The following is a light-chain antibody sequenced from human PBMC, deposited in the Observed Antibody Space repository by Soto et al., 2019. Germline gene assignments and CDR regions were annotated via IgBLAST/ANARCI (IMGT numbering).Light chain of an antibody. J-gene: IGLJ1*01. V-gene: IGLV4-60*02. CDR2: LEGSGNY. Sequence: QPVLTQSSSASASLGSSVKLTCTLSSGHSSYIIACHQQQPGKAPRYLMKLEGSGNYNRGSGVPDPSSGSSSGADRYLTSSNLQFEDEADYYCETWDSNTHVFGTGTKLTVL. CDR3: ETWDSNTHV. CDR1: SGHSSYI.